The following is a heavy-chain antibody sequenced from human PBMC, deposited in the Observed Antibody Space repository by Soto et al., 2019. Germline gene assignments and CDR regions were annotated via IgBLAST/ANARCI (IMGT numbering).Heavy chain of an antibody. CDR2: IYSGGST. CDR1: GFTVSSNY. J-gene: IGHJ5*02. Sequence: EVQVVESGGGLVQPGGSLRLSWAASGFTVSSNYMSWVRQAPGKGLEWVSLIYSGGSTDYADSVKGRFMISRDNSNNTLYLQMNSLRAEDTAVYYCARGSLNYYGSGSHENWFDPWGQGTLVTVSS. CDR3: ARGSLNYYGSGSHENWFDP. D-gene: IGHD3-10*01. V-gene: IGHV3-66*01.